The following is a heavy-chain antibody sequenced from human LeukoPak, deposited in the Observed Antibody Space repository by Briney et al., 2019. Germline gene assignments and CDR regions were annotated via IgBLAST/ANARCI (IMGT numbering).Heavy chain of an antibody. J-gene: IGHJ4*02. CDR3: ARLPRYCSGGSCYPIDY. V-gene: IGHV1-69*04. CDR1: GGTFSTYA. CDR2: IIPILGIA. Sequence: SVKVSCKASGGTFSTYAISWVRQAPGQGLEWMGRIIPILGIANYAQKFQGRVTITADKSTSTAYMELSSLRSEDTAVYYCARLPRYCSGGSCYPIDYWGQGTLVTVSS. D-gene: IGHD2-15*01.